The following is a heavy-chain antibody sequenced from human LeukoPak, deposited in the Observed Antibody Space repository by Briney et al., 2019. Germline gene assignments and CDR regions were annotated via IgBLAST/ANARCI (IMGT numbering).Heavy chain of an antibody. CDR1: GFTFSSYW. CDR2: INSDGSST. J-gene: IGHJ4*02. CDR3: VREGVYDKGTDF. D-gene: IGHD3-22*01. V-gene: IGHV3-74*01. Sequence: PGGSLRLSCAASGFTFSSYWMHWVRQAPGKGLVWVSRINSDGSSTSYADSVKGRFTISRDNSKNMLYLQMNSLTAEDTALYYCVREGVYDKGTDFWGQGTLVTVSS.